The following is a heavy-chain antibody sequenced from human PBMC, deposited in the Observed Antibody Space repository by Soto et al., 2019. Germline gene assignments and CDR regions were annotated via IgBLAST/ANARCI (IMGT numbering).Heavy chain of an antibody. V-gene: IGHV4-61*01. CDR3: ASAYDSSGYYFPGY. J-gene: IGHJ4*02. CDR1: GGSVSSGSYY. Sequence: QVQLQESGPGLVKPSETLSLTCTVSGGSVSSGSYYWSWIRQPPGKGLEWIGYIYDSGSTNYNPSLKRRVTISVDTSKNQFSLKLSSVTSADTAVYYCASAYDSSGYYFPGYWGQGTLVTVSS. D-gene: IGHD3-22*01. CDR2: IYDSGST.